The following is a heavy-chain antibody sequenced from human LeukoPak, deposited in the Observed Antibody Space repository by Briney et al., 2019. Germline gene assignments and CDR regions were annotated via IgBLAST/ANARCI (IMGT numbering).Heavy chain of an antibody. J-gene: IGHJ4*02. Sequence: GGSLRLSCAVSGLTFSKVWMSWVRQAPGKGLEWVGRIKSKADGGTPDYAAPVKGRFTISRDDSKNTVYLQMNSLKIEDTAVYYCATAVSGLSYHDSPNYWGQGTLVTVSS. V-gene: IGHV3-15*01. CDR3: ATAVSGLSYHDSPNY. CDR1: GLTFSKVW. D-gene: IGHD3-22*01. CDR2: IKSKADGGTP.